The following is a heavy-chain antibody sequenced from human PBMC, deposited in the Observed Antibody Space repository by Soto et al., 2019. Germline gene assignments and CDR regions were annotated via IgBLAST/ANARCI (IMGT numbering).Heavy chain of an antibody. CDR3: AKGIGYQNYYYYGMDV. J-gene: IGHJ6*02. Sequence: GGSLRLSCAASGFTFSSYAMSWVRQAPGKGLEWVSAISGSGGSTYYADSVKGRFTISRDNSKNTLYLEMNSLRAEDTAVYYWAKGIGYQNYYYYGMDVWGQGTTVTVSS. CDR1: GFTFSSYA. D-gene: IGHD5-18*01. CDR2: ISGSGGST. V-gene: IGHV3-23*01.